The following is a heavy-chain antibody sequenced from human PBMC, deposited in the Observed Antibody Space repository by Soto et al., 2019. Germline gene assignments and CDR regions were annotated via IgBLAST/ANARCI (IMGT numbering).Heavy chain of an antibody. CDR3: ARGYYDNTGYLDY. J-gene: IGHJ4*02. D-gene: IGHD3-22*01. CDR1: GFSFRTFG. CDR2: IWYDGSRK. Sequence: GGSLRLSCAASGFSFRTFGMHWVRQVPGKGLEWVAVIWYDGSRKYYADSVKGRFTISRDNSKNTLYLQLDSLRAEDTAIYYCARGYYDNTGYLDYWGPGALVTVSS. V-gene: IGHV3-33*01.